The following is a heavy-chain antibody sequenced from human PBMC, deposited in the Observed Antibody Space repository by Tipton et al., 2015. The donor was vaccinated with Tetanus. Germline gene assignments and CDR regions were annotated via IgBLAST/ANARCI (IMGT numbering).Heavy chain of an antibody. CDR2: ISAYNGNT. CDR1: GYTFTSYG. Sequence: QLVQSGAEVKKPGASVKVSCKASGYTFTSYGISWVRQAPGQGLEWMGWISAYNGNTNYAQKLQGRVAMTTDTSTSTAYMELRSLRSDDTAVYYCARDTYYYDSSGYRGDYWGQGTLVTVSS. D-gene: IGHD3-22*01. CDR3: ARDTYYYDSSGYRGDY. V-gene: IGHV1-18*01. J-gene: IGHJ4*02.